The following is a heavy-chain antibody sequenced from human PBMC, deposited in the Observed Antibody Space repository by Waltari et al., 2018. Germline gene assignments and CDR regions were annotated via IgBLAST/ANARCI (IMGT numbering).Heavy chain of an antibody. D-gene: IGHD5-12*01. CDR1: GGSVSSGSYY. V-gene: IGHV4-61*01. CDR2: IYYSGST. Sequence: QVQLQESGPGLVKPSETLSLTCTVSGGSVSSGSYYCSWIRQPPGKGLEWIGYIYYSGSTNYNPSLKSRVTISVDTSKNQFSLKLSSVTAADTAVYYCARDWEMATMRYFDLWGRGTLVTVSS. J-gene: IGHJ2*01. CDR3: ARDWEMATMRYFDL.